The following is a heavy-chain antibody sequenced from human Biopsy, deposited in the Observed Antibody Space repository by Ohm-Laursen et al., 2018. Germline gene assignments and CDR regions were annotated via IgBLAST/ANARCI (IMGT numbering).Heavy chain of an antibody. V-gene: IGHV4-34*01. CDR3: ARSGQWARYYFDY. CDR1: GGSISSDY. J-gene: IGHJ4*01. D-gene: IGHD6-19*01. Sequence: SETLSLTCTASGGSISSDYWSWIRQTPGKGLEWIGEINHRGYTDYNASLKGRVSISVDTSKNQLSLNLTSVTAADTAVFYCARSGQWARYYFDYWGHGTLVTVSP. CDR2: INHRGYT.